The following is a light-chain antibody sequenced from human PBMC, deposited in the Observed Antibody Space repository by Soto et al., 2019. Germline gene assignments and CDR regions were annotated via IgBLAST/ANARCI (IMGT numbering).Light chain of an antibody. Sequence: QSALTQPASVSGSPGQSITISCTGTSSAVGTYDLVSWYQHYPGKAPKLVIYEGSKRPSRVSNRFSGSNSGNTASLTISGLQSEDEADYYCCSYAGTNTVLFGGGTQLTVL. CDR2: EGS. J-gene: IGLJ2*01. V-gene: IGLV2-23*01. CDR3: CSYAGTNTVL. CDR1: SSAVGTYDL.